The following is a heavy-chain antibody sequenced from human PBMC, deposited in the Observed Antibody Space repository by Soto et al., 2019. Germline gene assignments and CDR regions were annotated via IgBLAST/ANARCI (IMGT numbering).Heavy chain of an antibody. D-gene: IGHD3-9*01. CDR2: IYYSGST. Sequence: PSETLSLTCTVSGGSISSYYWSWIRQPPGKGLEWIGYIYYSGSTNYNPSLKSRVTISVDTSKNQFSLKLSSVTAADTAVYYCASLSWNILTGRNCFDPCGKGTLVTVSS. CDR1: GGSISSYY. V-gene: IGHV4-59*01. CDR3: ASLSWNILTGRNCFDP. J-gene: IGHJ5*02.